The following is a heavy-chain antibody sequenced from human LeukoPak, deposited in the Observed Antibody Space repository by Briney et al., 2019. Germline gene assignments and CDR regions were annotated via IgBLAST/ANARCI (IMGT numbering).Heavy chain of an antibody. CDR2: MNPSGST. D-gene: IGHD3-10*01. V-gene: IGHV4-34*01. Sequence: SETLSLTCAVYGGSFSGYYWTWIRHTPEKGLEWIGEMNPSGSTNYNPSLKSRVTISVDTSKNQFSLTLSSVTAADTAVYYCAREGGDGSGSFDYWGQGTLVTVSS. CDR3: AREGGDGSGSFDY. J-gene: IGHJ4*02. CDR1: GGSFSGYY.